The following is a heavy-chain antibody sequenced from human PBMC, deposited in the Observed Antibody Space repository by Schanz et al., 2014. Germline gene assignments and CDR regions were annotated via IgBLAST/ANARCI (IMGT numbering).Heavy chain of an antibody. CDR1: EYSFTSYS. J-gene: IGHJ5*02. D-gene: IGHD3-9*01. CDR3: AKAEYDILTDSYSRLDP. Sequence: QVHLVQSGAEVKRPGASVKVSCKASEYSFTSYSMHWVRQAPGQRLEWMGWINTGSGDTKYSQNFQGRVTITRDTSASTAYMELSSLRSEDTAVYYCAKAEYDILTDSYSRLDPWGQGTLXTVSS. CDR2: INTGSGDT. V-gene: IGHV1-3*04.